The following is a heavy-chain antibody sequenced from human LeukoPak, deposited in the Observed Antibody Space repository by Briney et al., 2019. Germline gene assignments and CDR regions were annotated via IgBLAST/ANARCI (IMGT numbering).Heavy chain of an antibody. J-gene: IGHJ6*03. Sequence: GGSLRLSCAASGLTVSSNYMSWVRQAPEKGLEWVSVIYSGGSTYYADSVKGRFTISRDNSKNTLYLQMNSLRAEDTAVYYCASGSGSYRTPYYYMDVWGTGTTVTVSS. CDR1: GLTVSSNY. CDR2: IYSGGST. D-gene: IGHD3-10*01. CDR3: ASGSGSYRTPYYYMDV. V-gene: IGHV3-53*01.